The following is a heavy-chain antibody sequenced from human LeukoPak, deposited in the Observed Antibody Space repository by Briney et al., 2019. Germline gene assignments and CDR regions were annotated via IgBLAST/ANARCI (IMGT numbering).Heavy chain of an antibody. CDR1: RFSFSSYG. CDR2: LQYDRTNV. Sequence: GGSLRLSCAASRFSFSSYGMHWVRQAPGKGLEWVAYLQYDRTNVQYADSVRGRFTISRDNSKNILYLQMNSLRGEDTAVYYCARVYCSSTSCYSHYYYMDVWGKGTTVTVSS. J-gene: IGHJ6*03. V-gene: IGHV3-30*02. D-gene: IGHD2-2*01. CDR3: ARVYCSSTSCYSHYYYMDV.